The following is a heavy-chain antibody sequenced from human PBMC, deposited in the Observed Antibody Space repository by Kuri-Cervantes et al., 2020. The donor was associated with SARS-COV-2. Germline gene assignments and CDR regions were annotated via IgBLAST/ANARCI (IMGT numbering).Heavy chain of an antibody. CDR3: ARCPVIAVAAGFDY. D-gene: IGHD6-19*01. Sequence: ASVKVSCKASGYTFTGYYMHWVRQAPGQGLEWMGWINPNSGGTNYAQKFQGRVTMTRDTSTSTAYMELRSLRSDDTAVYYCARCPVIAVAAGFDYWGQGTLVTVSS. V-gene: IGHV1-2*02. CDR1: GYTFTGYY. CDR2: INPNSGGT. J-gene: IGHJ4*02.